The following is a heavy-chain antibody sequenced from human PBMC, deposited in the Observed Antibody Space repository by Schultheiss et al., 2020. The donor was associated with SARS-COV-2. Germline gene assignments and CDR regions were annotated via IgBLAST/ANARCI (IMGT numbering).Heavy chain of an antibody. CDR2: INHSGST. D-gene: IGHD3-22*01. Sequence: SETLSLTCAVYGGSFSGYYWSWIRQPPGKGLEWIGEINHSGSTNYNPSLKSRVTISVDTSKKQFSLRLSSVTAADTAVYYCARMAGDFYDSATYDPVYFDYWGQGTLVTVSS. CDR3: ARMAGDFYDSATYDPVYFDY. CDR1: GGSFSGYY. V-gene: IGHV4-34*01. J-gene: IGHJ4*02.